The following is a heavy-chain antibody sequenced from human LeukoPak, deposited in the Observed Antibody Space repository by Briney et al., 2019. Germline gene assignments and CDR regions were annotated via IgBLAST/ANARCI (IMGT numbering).Heavy chain of an antibody. V-gene: IGHV3-48*03. D-gene: IGHD3-10*01. J-gene: IGHJ4*02. Sequence: GGSLRLSCAASGFTFSNYEMNWVRQAPGKGLEWVSYISSSGSTIYYADSVKGRFTISRDNAKNSLYLQMNSLRAEDTAVYYCARDPGSGSFDYWGQGTLVTVSS. CDR2: ISSSGSTI. CDR1: GFTFSNYE. CDR3: ARDPGSGSFDY.